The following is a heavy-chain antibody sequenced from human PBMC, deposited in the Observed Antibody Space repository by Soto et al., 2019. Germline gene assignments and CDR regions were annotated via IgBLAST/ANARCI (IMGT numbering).Heavy chain of an antibody. J-gene: IGHJ4*02. CDR3: ARDLRPEPDAVTYGYFDY. CDR2: INPNSGGT. D-gene: IGHD3-16*01. CDR1: GYTFTGYY. Sequence: ASVKVSCKASGYTFTGYYMHWVRQAPGQGLEWMGWINPNSGGTNYAQKFQGWVTMTRDTSISTAYMELSRLRSDDTAVDYCARDLRPEPDAVTYGYFDYWGQATLVTVSS. V-gene: IGHV1-2*04.